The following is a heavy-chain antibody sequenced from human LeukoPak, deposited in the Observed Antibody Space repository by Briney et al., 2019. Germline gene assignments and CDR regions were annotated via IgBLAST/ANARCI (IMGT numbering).Heavy chain of an antibody. CDR3: ARQLRVSGWSDY. D-gene: IGHD6-19*01. J-gene: IGHJ4*02. V-gene: IGHV5-51*01. CDR2: IYPGDSDT. Sequence: GESLQISCKGSGYIFTSYWIGWVRPLPGKGLEWMGIIYPGDSDTRYSPSFQGQVTISADKSISTAYLQWSSLKASDTAMYYCARQLRVSGWSDYWGQGTLVTVSS. CDR1: GYIFTSYW.